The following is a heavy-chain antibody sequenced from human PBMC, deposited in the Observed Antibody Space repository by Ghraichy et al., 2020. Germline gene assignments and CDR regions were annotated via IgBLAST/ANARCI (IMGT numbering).Heavy chain of an antibody. CDR3: ARLPPYYYSMDV. Sequence: SETLSLTCTVSGDTISGNYWSWIRQPPGKGLEWIGYIYYSGSTLYNPSLKSRVTMSVDTSRNQFSLKLDSVTAADTAVYYCARLPPYYYSMDVWGQGTTVAVSS. CDR2: IYYSGST. V-gene: IGHV4-59*08. J-gene: IGHJ6*02. CDR1: GDTISGNY.